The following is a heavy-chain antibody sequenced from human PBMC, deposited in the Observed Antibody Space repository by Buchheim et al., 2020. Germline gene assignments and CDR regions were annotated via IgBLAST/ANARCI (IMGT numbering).Heavy chain of an antibody. D-gene: IGHD3-3*01. Sequence: EVQLLESGGGLVQPGGSLRLSCAASGFTFSSYAMSWVRQAPGKGLEWVSAISGSGGSTYYADSVKGRFTISRDNSKNTLYLQMNSLRADDTAVYYCAKAQDSSTTYYALWSGFESGYWGQGTL. V-gene: IGHV3-23*01. J-gene: IGHJ4*02. CDR2: ISGSGGST. CDR1: GFTFSSYA. CDR3: AKAQDSSTTYYALWSGFESGY.